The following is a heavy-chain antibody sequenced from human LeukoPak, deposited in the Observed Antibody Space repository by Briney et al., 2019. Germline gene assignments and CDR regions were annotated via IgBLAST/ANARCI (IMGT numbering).Heavy chain of an antibody. V-gene: IGHV3-7*03. CDR2: IKQDGGEK. Sequence: PGGSLRLSCVDSGITFSRYWMSWVRQAPGKGLEWVANIKQDGGEKYYVDSVKGRFTISRDNAKNSLYLQMSNLRAEDTAVYFCARGGGLDVWGQGATVTVSS. J-gene: IGHJ6*02. CDR1: GITFSRYW. D-gene: IGHD3-16*01. CDR3: ARGGGLDV.